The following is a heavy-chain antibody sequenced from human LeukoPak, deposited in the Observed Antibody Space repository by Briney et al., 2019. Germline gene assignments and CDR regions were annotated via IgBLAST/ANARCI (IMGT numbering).Heavy chain of an antibody. J-gene: IGHJ4*02. Sequence: SETLSLTCAVYGGSFSDYYWSWIRQPPGKGLEWIGSIYYSGSTYYNPSLKSRVTISVDTSKNQFSLKLSSVTAADTAVYYCARRTMIVVAPYYWGQGTLVTVSS. CDR2: IYYSGST. V-gene: IGHV4-34*01. D-gene: IGHD3-22*01. CDR1: GGSFSDYY. CDR3: ARRTMIVVAPYY.